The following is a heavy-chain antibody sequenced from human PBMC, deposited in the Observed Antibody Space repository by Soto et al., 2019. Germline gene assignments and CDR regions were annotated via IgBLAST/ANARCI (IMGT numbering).Heavy chain of an antibody. CDR1: GYSFTGYS. V-gene: IGHV1-2*04. Sequence: ASVKVSCKASGYSFTGYSMHLVRQAPGQGLEWMGWIYPKNGATNYARKFQGWVTMIRDTSISTVYMELRNLKSDDTAVYYCARVLRVYGGHFDYWGQGTLVTVSS. J-gene: IGHJ4*02. CDR2: IYPKNGAT. CDR3: ARVLRVYGGHFDY. D-gene: IGHD2-8*01.